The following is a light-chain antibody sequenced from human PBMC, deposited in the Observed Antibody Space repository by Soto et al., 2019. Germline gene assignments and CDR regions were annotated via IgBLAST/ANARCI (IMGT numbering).Light chain of an antibody. CDR2: EVT. V-gene: IGLV2-14*01. CDR3: CSYTSASTQV. J-gene: IGLJ1*01. CDR1: SRDVGDYDY. Sequence: SGLTQPASVSGSPGQSIAISGTGTSRDVGDYDYVSWYQQLPGKAPKLLIYEVTNRPSGASHRFSGSKSGNTASLTISGLQADDEADYYCCSYTSASTQVFGTGTKVTVL.